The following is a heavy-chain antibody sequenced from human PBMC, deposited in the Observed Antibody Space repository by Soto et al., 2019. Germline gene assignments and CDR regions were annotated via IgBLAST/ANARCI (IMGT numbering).Heavy chain of an antibody. CDR3: AVYYDSSGSREYYFDY. CDR2: IIPIFGTA. D-gene: IGHD3-22*01. CDR1: GGTFSSYA. J-gene: IGHJ4*02. Sequence: SVKVSCKASGGTFSSYAISWVRQAPGQGLEWMGGIIPIFGTANYAQKFQGRVTITADESTSTAYMELSSLRSEDTAVYYCAVYYDSSGSREYYFDYWGQGTLVTVSS. V-gene: IGHV1-69*13.